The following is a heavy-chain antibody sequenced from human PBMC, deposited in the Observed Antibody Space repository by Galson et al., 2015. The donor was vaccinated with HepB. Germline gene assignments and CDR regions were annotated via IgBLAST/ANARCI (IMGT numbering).Heavy chain of an antibody. J-gene: IGHJ6*02. CDR2: IKSNTDGGTT. CDR3: TTWWVVPAARRYYYYYYGMDV. D-gene: IGHD2-2*01. CDR1: GFTFSNAW. Sequence: SLRLSCAASGFTFSNAWMSWVRQAPGKGLEWVGRIKSNTDGGTTDYAAPVKGRFTISRDDSKNTLYLQMNSLKTEDTAVYYCTTWWVVPAARRYYYYYYGMDVWGQGTTVTVSS. V-gene: IGHV3-15*01.